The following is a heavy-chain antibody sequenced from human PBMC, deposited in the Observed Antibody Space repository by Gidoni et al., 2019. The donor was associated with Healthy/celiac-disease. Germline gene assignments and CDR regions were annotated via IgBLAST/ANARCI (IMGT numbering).Heavy chain of an antibody. CDR2: ISSNGGST. CDR3: VKEAIAVAGNFDY. Sequence: EVQLVESGGGLVQPGGSLRLSCSASGFTFSSYAMHWVRQAPGKGLEYVSAISSNGGSTYYADSVKGRFTISRDNSKNTLYLQMSSLRAEDTAVYYCVKEAIAVAGNFDYWGQGTLVTVSS. CDR1: GFTFSSYA. D-gene: IGHD6-19*01. V-gene: IGHV3-64D*09. J-gene: IGHJ4*02.